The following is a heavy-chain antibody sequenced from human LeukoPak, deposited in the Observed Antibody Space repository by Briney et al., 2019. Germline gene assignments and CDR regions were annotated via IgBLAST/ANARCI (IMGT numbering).Heavy chain of an antibody. CDR3: AKGKKFYDSVDYSFFTPLDY. CDR2: ISGTGYTT. D-gene: IGHD3-22*01. Sequence: GGSLRLSCVVSGFTFSSFAMTWVRQAPGEGLEWVSSISGTGYTTYYADSVKGRFTISRDNAQNTLYLQMTSLRADDTAVYYCAKGKKFYDSVDYSFFTPLDYWGQGTRVTVSS. CDR1: GFTFSSFA. J-gene: IGHJ4*02. V-gene: IGHV3-23*01.